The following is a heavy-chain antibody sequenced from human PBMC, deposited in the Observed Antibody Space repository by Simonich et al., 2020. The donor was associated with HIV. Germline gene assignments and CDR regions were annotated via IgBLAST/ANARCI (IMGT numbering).Heavy chain of an antibody. V-gene: IGHV3-30*07. CDR1: GFTFSSYA. CDR3: ASGGSISSVWADDY. CDR2: ISYDGSNK. J-gene: IGHJ4*02. D-gene: IGHD3-16*01. Sequence: QVQLVESGGGVVQPGRSLRLSCAASGFTFSSYAMHWVRQAPGKGLEGVAGISYDGSNKYYADSVKGRFTTSRDNSKNTLYLQMNSLRAEDTAVYYCASGGSISSVWADDYWGQGTLVTVSS.